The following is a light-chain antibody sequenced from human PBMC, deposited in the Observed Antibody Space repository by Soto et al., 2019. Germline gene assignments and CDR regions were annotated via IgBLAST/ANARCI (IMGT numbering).Light chain of an antibody. CDR1: QSVGSNY. CDR2: GAS. CDR3: QQRSNWPPSIT. Sequence: VLTQSPVTLSFSPGERATLSCRASQSVGSNYLAWYQQKPGQAPRLLIYGASSRATGIADRFSGSGSGTDFTLTISSLEPEDFAVYYCQQRSNWPPSITFGQGTRLEIK. J-gene: IGKJ5*01. V-gene: IGKV3D-20*02.